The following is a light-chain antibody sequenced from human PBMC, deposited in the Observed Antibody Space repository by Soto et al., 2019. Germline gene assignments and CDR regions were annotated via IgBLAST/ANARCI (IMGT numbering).Light chain of an antibody. CDR3: QQYGSSPLT. J-gene: IGKJ4*01. CDR2: DTS. V-gene: IGKV3-20*01. Sequence: EIELTQSPGTLSLSVGERVTLSCRASQSVSSYLAWYQQTPGQAPRLLIYDTSNRATGTPDRFSGSGSGTDFTLTISRLEPEDFTVYYCQQYGSSPLTFGGGTKVEIK. CDR1: QSVSSY.